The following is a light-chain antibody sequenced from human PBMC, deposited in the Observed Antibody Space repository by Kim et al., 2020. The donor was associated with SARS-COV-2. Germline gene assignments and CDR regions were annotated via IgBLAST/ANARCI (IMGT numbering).Light chain of an antibody. Sequence: QSALTQPASVSGSPGQSITISCTGTSSDVGGYNYVSWYQHHPGKAPKLMIYDVSKRPSGVSNRFSGSKSGNTASLTISGLQAEDEADYYCNSYTSSSTLFGGGTQLTVL. CDR1: SSDVGGYNY. J-gene: IGLJ3*02. CDR3: NSYTSSSTL. V-gene: IGLV2-14*03. CDR2: DVS.